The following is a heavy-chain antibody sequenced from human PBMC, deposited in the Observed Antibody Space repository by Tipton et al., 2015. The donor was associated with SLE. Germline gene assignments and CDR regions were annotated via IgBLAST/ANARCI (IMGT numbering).Heavy chain of an antibody. D-gene: IGHD6-13*01. CDR1: GGTLSSYS. CDR3: ARDLGSSWPGFDP. V-gene: IGHV3-21*01. J-gene: IGHJ5*02. Sequence: SLRLSCEESGGTLSSYSMNWVRQAPGKGLEWVSSISSSSSYIYYADSVKGRFTISRDNAKNSLYLQMNSLRAEDTAVYYCARDLGSSWPGFDPWGQGTLVTVSS. CDR2: ISSSSSYI.